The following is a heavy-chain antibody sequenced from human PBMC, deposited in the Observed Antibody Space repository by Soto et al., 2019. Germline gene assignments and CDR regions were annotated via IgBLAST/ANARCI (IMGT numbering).Heavy chain of an antibody. CDR2: IGAARDP. D-gene: IGHD1-26*01. J-gene: IGHJ4*02. Sequence: GGSLRLSCATSGFTFSNFDMHWVRQVPGKGLEWVSAIGAARDPYYLGSVKGRFTISRENAKNSVYLQMNDLRAGDSAVYYCAKASGESYPWSRVFDSWGQGTRVTVSS. V-gene: IGHV3-13*05. CDR1: GFTFSNFD. CDR3: AKASGESYPWSRVFDS.